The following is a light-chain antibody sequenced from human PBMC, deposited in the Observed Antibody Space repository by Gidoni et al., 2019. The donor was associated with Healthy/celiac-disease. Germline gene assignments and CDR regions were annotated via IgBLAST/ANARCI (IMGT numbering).Light chain of an antibody. CDR3: QQRSNWPLT. Sequence: EIVLTQSPATLSLSPGERATLSCRASQSVSSYLAWYQQKPGQAPRLLIYDASNRATDIPARFSGSGSGTDFTLTISSLEPEDFAVYYCQQRSNWPLTFXXXTRLEIK. J-gene: IGKJ5*01. CDR2: DAS. CDR1: QSVSSY. V-gene: IGKV3-11*01.